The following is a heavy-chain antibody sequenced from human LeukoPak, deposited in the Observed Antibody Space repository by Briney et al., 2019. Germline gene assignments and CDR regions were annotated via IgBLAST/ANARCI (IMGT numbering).Heavy chain of an antibody. V-gene: IGHV4-39*01. D-gene: IGHD6-19*01. Sequence: SETLSLTCTVSGGSISSSSYYWGWIRQPPGKGLEWIGSIYYSGTTHYNLSLKSRVTIFVDTSKNQFSLKLSSVTAADTAVYYCARGAAWLAGIDYWGQGTLVIVPS. J-gene: IGHJ4*02. CDR3: ARGAAWLAGIDY. CDR2: IYYSGTT. CDR1: GGSISSSSYY.